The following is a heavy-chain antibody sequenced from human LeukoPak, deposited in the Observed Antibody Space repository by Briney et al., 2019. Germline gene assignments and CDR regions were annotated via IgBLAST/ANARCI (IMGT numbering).Heavy chain of an antibody. V-gene: IGHV4-59*12. D-gene: IGHD3-10*01. Sequence: SETLSLTCTVSGGSISSYYWSWIRQPPGKGLEWIGSIYYSGSTYYNPSLKSRVTISVDTSKNQFSLKLSSVTAADTAVYYCARGRGLRGDSFDYWGQGTLVTVSS. J-gene: IGHJ4*02. CDR2: IYYSGST. CDR3: ARGRGLRGDSFDY. CDR1: GGSISSYY.